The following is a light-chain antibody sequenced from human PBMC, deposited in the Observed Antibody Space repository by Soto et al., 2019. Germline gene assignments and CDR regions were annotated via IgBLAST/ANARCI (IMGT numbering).Light chain of an antibody. CDR1: QRVSSY. Sequence: EIVLTQSPATLSLSPGERATLSCRASQRVSSYLALYQQKPAQAPRLLIYDASNRATGIPARFSGSGSGTDFTLTISSLEPEDFAVYYCQQRSNWPWTFGQGTKVEIK. V-gene: IGKV3-11*01. CDR3: QQRSNWPWT. CDR2: DAS. J-gene: IGKJ1*01.